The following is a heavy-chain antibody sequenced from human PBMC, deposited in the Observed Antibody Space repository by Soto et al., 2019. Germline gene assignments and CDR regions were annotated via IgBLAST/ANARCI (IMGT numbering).Heavy chain of an antibody. CDR2: IWYDGSTK. D-gene: IGHD3-22*01. Sequence: GGSLRLSCAASGFTFSSYGMHWVRQAPGKGLEWVAVIWYDGSTKDYADSVKGRFTISRDNSKKTMYLQMNSLRAEDTAVYYCAREDRYYYGTTGYYLFDSWGQGTLVTVSS. V-gene: IGHV3-33*01. CDR3: AREDRYYYGTTGYYLFDS. CDR1: GFTFSSYG. J-gene: IGHJ4*02.